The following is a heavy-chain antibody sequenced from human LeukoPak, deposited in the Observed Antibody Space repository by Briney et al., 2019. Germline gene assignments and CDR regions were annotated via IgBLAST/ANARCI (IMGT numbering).Heavy chain of an antibody. D-gene: IGHD6-19*01. CDR2: IYHSGST. CDR1: GYSISSGYY. V-gene: IGHV4-38-2*01. CDR3: VLSGWYSDYFDY. Sequence: SETLSLTCAVSGYSISSGYYWGWIRQPPGKGLEWIGSIYHSGSTYYNPSLKSRVTISVDTSKNQFSLKLDSVTAADTAVYYCVLSGWYSDYFDYWGQGTLVTVSS. J-gene: IGHJ4*02.